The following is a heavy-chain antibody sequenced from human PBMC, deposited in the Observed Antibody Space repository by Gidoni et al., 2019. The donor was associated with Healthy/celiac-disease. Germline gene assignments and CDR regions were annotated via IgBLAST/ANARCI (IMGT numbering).Heavy chain of an antibody. CDR3: TTLYNYDFWSGYPTY. V-gene: IGHV3-15*01. CDR1: GFTFSNAW. D-gene: IGHD3-3*01. Sequence: EVQLVESGGGLVKPGGSLRLSCAASGFTFSNAWMSWVRQAPGKGLEWVGRIKSKTDGGTTDYAAPVKGRFTISRDDSKNTLYRQMNSLKTEDTAVYYCTTLYNYDFWSGYPTYWGQGTLVTVSS. J-gene: IGHJ4*02. CDR2: IKSKTDGGTT.